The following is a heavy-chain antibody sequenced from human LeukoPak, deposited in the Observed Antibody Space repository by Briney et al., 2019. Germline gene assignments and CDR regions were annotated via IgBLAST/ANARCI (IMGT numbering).Heavy chain of an antibody. J-gene: IGHJ4*02. CDR2: ISGSGGST. V-gene: IGHV3-23*01. CDR3: ALCYYDSSGYDPFDY. D-gene: IGHD3-22*01. CDR1: GFTFSSYA. Sequence: PGGSLRLSCAASGFTFSSYAISWVRQAPGKGLEWVSAISGSGGSTYYADSVKGRFTISRDNSKNTLYLQMNSLRAEDTAVYYCALCYYDSSGYDPFDYWGQGTLVTVSS.